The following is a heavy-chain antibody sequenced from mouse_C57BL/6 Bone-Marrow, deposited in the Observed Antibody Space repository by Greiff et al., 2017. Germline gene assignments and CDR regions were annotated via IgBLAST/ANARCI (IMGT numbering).Heavy chain of an antibody. CDR3: ARSPYPYYFDY. CDR1: GFSLSTSGMG. CDR2: IYWDDDK. V-gene: IGHV8-12*01. D-gene: IGHD6-5*01. Sequence: QVTLKVSGPGILQSSQTLSLTCSFSGFSLSTSGMGVSWIRQPSGKGLEWLAHIYWDDDKRYNPSLKSRLSISKDTSRNQVFLKITSVYTAATVTYYCARSPYPYYFDYWGQGTTLTVSS. J-gene: IGHJ2*01.